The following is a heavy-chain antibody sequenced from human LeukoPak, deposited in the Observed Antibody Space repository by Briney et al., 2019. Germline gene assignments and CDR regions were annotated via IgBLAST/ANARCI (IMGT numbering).Heavy chain of an antibody. Sequence: ASVKVSCKVSGYTLTELSIHWVRQAPGKGLEWMGGFDPEHGETIYAQKFQGRVTMTEDTSTDTAYMELSSLRSEDTAVYYCARDLGQYYDTSDNWIDPWGQGTLVTVSS. CDR1: GYTLTELS. CDR2: FDPEHGET. J-gene: IGHJ5*02. D-gene: IGHD3-22*01. CDR3: ARDLGQYYDTSDNWIDP. V-gene: IGHV1-24*01.